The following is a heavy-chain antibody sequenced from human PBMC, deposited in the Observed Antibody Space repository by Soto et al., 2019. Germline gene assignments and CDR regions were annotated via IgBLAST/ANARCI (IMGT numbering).Heavy chain of an antibody. J-gene: IGHJ4*02. D-gene: IGHD3-3*01. CDR1: GFTFSSYA. CDR2: ISGSGGST. Sequence: GGSLRLSCSASGFTFSSYAMSWVRQAPGKGLEWVSAISGSGGSTYYADSVKGRFTISRDNSKNTLYLQMNSLRAEDTAVYYCAKLHYDFWSGYYTGYFDYWGQGTLVTV. V-gene: IGHV3-23*01. CDR3: AKLHYDFWSGYYTGYFDY.